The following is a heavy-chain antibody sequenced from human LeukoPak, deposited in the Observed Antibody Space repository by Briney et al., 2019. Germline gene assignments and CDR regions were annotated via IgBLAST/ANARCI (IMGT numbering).Heavy chain of an antibody. CDR3: TTLDFWVGGHDY. V-gene: IGHV3-73*01. J-gene: IGHJ4*02. D-gene: IGHD3-3*01. CDR1: GFNFNAFG. CDR2: IRSKPNGYET. Sequence: PGGSLKLSCAASGFNFNAFGIHWVRQASGKGLEWVGRIRSKPNGYETAYAASVKDRFIVSRDDSKSTAYLQLNNLKAEDTAIYYCTTLDFWVGGHDYWGQGTLVTVSS.